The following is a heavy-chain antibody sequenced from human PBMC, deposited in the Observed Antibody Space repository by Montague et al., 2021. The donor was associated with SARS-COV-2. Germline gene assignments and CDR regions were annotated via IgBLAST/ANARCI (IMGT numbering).Heavy chain of an antibody. D-gene: IGHD3-3*01. CDR1: GASISNRSYY. Sequence: SETLSLTCTVSGASISNRSYYWVWIRQPPGKGLEWIGIKYYSVSTYYNPTLKSRVTIFVDTSKNQFSLKLSSVTAADTAVYYCATLPSSITIFGLIQLYYFDVWGQGTLVTVSS. CDR2: KYYSVST. J-gene: IGHJ4*02. CDR3: ATLPSSITIFGLIQLYYFDV. V-gene: IGHV4-39*01.